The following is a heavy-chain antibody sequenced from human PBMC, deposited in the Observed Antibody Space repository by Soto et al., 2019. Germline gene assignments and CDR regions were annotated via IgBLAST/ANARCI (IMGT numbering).Heavy chain of an antibody. Sequence: ASVKVSCKASGCTFTGYYLHWVRQAPGQGLEWMGWINPNSGGTNYAQKFQGRVTMTRDTSISTAYMELSRLRSDDTAVYYCARGRTGTTSYFDYWGQGNLVTVSS. J-gene: IGHJ4*02. CDR2: INPNSGGT. CDR3: ARGRTGTTSYFDY. V-gene: IGHV1-2*02. D-gene: IGHD1-1*01. CDR1: GCTFTGYY.